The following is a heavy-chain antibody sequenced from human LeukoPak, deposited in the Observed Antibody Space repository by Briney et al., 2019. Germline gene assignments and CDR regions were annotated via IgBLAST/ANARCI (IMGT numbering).Heavy chain of an antibody. J-gene: IGHJ4*02. V-gene: IGHV4-38-2*01. CDR3: ARISLLYFGPSTFDF. CDR2: IYLSGST. D-gene: IGHD3-10*01. Sequence: SETLSLTCAVSGYSITSGYYWGWIRQPPGKGLDWIGSIYLSGSTYYNPSLKSRVTISVDTSKNQFSLRLSSVTAADTAVYYCARISLLYFGPSTFDFWGQGTLVTVSS. CDR1: GYSITSGYY.